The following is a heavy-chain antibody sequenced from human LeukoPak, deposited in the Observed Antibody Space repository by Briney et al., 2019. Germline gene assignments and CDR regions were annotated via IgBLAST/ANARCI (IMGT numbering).Heavy chain of an antibody. CDR3: ARDQTGTNDAFDI. CDR1: GGSFSGYY. V-gene: IGHV4-34*01. CDR2: INHSGST. D-gene: IGHD1-1*01. Sequence: PSETLSLTCAVYGGSFSGYYWSWIRQPPGKGLEWIGEINHSGSTNYNPSLKSRVTISVDTSKNQFSLKLSSVTAADTAVYYCARDQTGTNDAFDIWGQGTMVTVSS. J-gene: IGHJ3*02.